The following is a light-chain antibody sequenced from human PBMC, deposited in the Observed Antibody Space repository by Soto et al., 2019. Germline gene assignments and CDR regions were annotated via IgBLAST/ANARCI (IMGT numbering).Light chain of an antibody. V-gene: IGKV3D-15*01. CDR3: QQYKSWPIT. J-gene: IGKJ5*01. CDR1: QSINRD. CDR2: GAS. Sequence: EIVMTQSPATLSVSPGESATLTFMASQSINRDLAWYVQKPGQAPRRVVYGASTWATGVPPRFTGSGSGTEFTLTISGLQSEDFAVYYCQQYKSWPITFGQGTRLEIK.